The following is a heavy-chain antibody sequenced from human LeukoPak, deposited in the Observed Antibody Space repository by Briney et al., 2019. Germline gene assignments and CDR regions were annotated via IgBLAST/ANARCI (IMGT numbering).Heavy chain of an antibody. J-gene: IGHJ6*02. Sequence: GGSLTLPCAASGFTLRGYSMIWLRQAPGKGLEGVADLCKTCEHKHYAHPVKGRYTISRDNSKDTVSLQMKTLSADDPALYYCVKDRACDTCMPMDVWGEGSTVTV. CDR2: LCKTCEHK. CDR1: GFTLRGYS. CDR3: VKDRACDTCMPMDV. V-gene: IGHV3-23*01. D-gene: IGHD2-8*01.